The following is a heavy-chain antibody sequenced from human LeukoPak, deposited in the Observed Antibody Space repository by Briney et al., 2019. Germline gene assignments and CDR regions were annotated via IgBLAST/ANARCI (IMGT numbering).Heavy chain of an antibody. V-gene: IGHV3-11*04. Sequence: GGSLRLSCAASGFTFSDYYMSWIREAPGKGLEWVSYISSSGSTIYYADSVKGRFTISRDNAKNSLYLQMNSLRAEDTAVYYCAREMDYYDSRPIDYWGQGTLVTVSS. CDR1: GFTFSDYY. CDR3: AREMDYYDSRPIDY. J-gene: IGHJ4*02. CDR2: ISSSGSTI. D-gene: IGHD3-22*01.